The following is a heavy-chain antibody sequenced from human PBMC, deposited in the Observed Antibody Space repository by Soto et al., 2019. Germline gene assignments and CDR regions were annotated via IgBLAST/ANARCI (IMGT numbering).Heavy chain of an antibody. Sequence: PGGSLRLSCAASGFTFSSYAMSWVRQAPGKGLEWVSAISGSGGSTYYADSVKGRFTISRDNSKNTLYLQMNSLRAEDTAVYYCAKGGSRIHLFPNYFDYWGQGTLVTVSS. D-gene: IGHD5-18*01. CDR1: GFTFSSYA. CDR2: ISGSGGST. CDR3: AKGGSRIHLFPNYFDY. J-gene: IGHJ4*02. V-gene: IGHV3-23*01.